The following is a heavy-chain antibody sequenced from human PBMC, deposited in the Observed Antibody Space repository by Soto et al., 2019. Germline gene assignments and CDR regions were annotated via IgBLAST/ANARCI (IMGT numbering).Heavy chain of an antibody. Sequence: SLKVSRKASGCTISRYVMSWVRQAHGQGLEWMGGIIPIFGTANYAQKFQGRVTITADESTSTAYMELSSLRSEDTAVYYCARDPRVRPPHDGFDIWGQGTMVTVSS. CDR2: IIPIFGTA. J-gene: IGHJ3*02. D-gene: IGHD3-10*02. CDR1: GCTISRYV. CDR3: ARDPRVRPPHDGFDI. V-gene: IGHV1-69*13.